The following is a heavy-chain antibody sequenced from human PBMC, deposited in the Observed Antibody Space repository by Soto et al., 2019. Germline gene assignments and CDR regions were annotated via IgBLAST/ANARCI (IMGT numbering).Heavy chain of an antibody. V-gene: IGHV3-48*01. D-gene: IGHD3-22*01. CDR3: ARDIDYYDSSGLSPFDY. CDR1: GFTFSSYS. Sequence: EVQLVESGGGLVQPGGSLRLSCAASGFTFSSYSMNWVRQAPGKGLEWVSYISSSSSTIYYADSVKGRFTISRDNAKNSLYLQMNSLGAEDTAVYYCARDIDYYDSSGLSPFDYWGQGTLVTVSS. J-gene: IGHJ4*02. CDR2: ISSSSSTI.